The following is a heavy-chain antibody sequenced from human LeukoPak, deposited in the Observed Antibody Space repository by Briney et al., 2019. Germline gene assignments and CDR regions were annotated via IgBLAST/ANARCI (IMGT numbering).Heavy chain of an antibody. Sequence: ASMKVSCKASGYTVTSHYIHWVRQAPRQGVEWMGIINPNSGSTDQTQKFQGRVTLTRDTSTSTFYMELSSLRSEDTAMYYCARSDYYGAGSFDYWGQGTLVTVSS. J-gene: IGHJ4*02. CDR3: ARSDYYGAGSFDY. CDR2: INPNSGST. CDR1: GYTVTSHY. D-gene: IGHD3-10*01. V-gene: IGHV1-46*01.